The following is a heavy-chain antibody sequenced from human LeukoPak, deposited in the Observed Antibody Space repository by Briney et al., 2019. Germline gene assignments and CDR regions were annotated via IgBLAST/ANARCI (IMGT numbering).Heavy chain of an antibody. Sequence: GGSLRLSCAASGFTFSSYGMSWVRQAPGKGLEWVSAISGSGGSTYYADSVKGRFTISRDNAKNSLYLKMNSLRAEDTAVYYCAKGGEYCSSTSCYRVGLSYYMDVWGKGTTVTVS. CDR1: GFTFSSYG. D-gene: IGHD2-2*01. J-gene: IGHJ6*03. V-gene: IGHV3-23*01. CDR3: AKGGEYCSSTSCYRVGLSYYMDV. CDR2: ISGSGGST.